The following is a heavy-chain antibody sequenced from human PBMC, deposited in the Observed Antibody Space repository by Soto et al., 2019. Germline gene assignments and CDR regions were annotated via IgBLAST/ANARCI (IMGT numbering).Heavy chain of an antibody. V-gene: IGHV4-34*01. J-gene: IGHJ4*02. D-gene: IGHD6-19*01. Sequence: PSETLSLTCAVYGGSFSGYYWTWIRQPPGTGLEWIGEINHSGSTNYNPSLKSRVTISVDTSKNQFSLKLTSVTAADTAVYYCAKGTPYSSGWYYFDYWGQGTLVTVSS. CDR3: AKGTPYSSGWYYFDY. CDR2: INHSGST. CDR1: GGSFSGYY.